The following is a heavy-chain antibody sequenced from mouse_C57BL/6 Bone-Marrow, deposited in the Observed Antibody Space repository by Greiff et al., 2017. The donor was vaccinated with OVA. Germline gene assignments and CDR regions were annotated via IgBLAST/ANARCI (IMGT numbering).Heavy chain of an antibody. D-gene: IGHD1-1*01. CDR3: ARYYYGSLYYYAMDY. Sequence: EVKLMESGGGLVQPGGSLSLSCAASGFTFTDYYMSWVRQPPGKALEWLGFIRNKANGYTTEYSASVKGRFTISRDNSQSILYLQMNALRAEDSATYYCARYYYGSLYYYAMDYWGQGTSVTVSS. CDR1: GFTFTDYY. CDR2: IRNKANGYTT. V-gene: IGHV7-3*01. J-gene: IGHJ4*01.